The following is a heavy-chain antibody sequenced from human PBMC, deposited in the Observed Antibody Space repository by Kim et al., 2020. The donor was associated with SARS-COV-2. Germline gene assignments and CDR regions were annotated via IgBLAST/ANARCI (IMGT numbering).Heavy chain of an antibody. CDR2: ISSNGGST. J-gene: IGHJ6*02. V-gene: IGHV3-64D*09. CDR3: GSRPITVTTSYYYYGMDV. D-gene: IGHD4-4*01. CDR1: GFTFSSYA. Sequence: GGSLRLSCSASGFTFSSYAMHWVRQAPGKGLEYVSAISSNGGSTYYADSVKGRFTISRDNSKNTLYLQMSSLRAEDTAVYYCGSRPITVTTSYYYYGMDVWGQGTTVTVSS.